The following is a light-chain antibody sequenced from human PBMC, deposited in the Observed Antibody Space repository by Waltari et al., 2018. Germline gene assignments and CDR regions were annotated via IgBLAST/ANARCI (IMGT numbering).Light chain of an antibody. CDR1: SRALGGFTY. CDR3: SSFTTSSTVV. CDR2: DVR. V-gene: IGLV2-14*03. Sequence: QSALTQPAPVSGSPGQSITISCPGTSRALGGFTYLSWYQHHPGKVPKLIIFDVRKRPSGFSNRFSGSKSGNTASLTVSGLQTEDEADYYGSSFTTSSTVVFGGGTKLTVL. J-gene: IGLJ2*01.